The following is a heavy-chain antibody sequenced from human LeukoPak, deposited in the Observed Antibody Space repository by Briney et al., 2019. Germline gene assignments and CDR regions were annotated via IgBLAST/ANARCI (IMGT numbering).Heavy chain of an antibody. Sequence: PSETLSLTCTVSGGSISSYYWSWIRQPAGKGLEWIGRIYTSGSTNYNPSLKSRVTMSVDTSKNQFSLKLSSVTAADTAVYYCARVMDYYYSSGSDAFDIWGQGTMVTVSS. J-gene: IGHJ3*02. CDR2: IYTSGST. CDR3: ARVMDYYYSSGSDAFDI. D-gene: IGHD3-22*01. V-gene: IGHV4-4*07. CDR1: GGSISSYY.